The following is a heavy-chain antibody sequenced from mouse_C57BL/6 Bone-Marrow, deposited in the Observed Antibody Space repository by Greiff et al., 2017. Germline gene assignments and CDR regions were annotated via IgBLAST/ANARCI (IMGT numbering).Heavy chain of an antibody. CDR3: ARLEFDGSSGDWYFDG. CDR1: GYTFTSYD. V-gene: IGHV1-85*01. CDR2: SYPRDGRT. D-gene: IGHD1-1*01. J-gene: IGHJ1*03. Sequence: QVQLQQSGPELVKPGASVKLSCKASGYTFTSYDINWVKQRPGQGLDWIGWSYPRDGRTKYNEKFKGKATLTVDTYSSTAYMELHSLTSEDSAVYFCARLEFDGSSGDWYFDGWGTGTTVTVSS.